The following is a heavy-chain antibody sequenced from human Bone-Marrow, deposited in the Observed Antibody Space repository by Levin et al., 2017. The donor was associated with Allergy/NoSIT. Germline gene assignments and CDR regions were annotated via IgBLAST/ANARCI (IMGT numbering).Heavy chain of an antibody. D-gene: IGHD6-19*01. Sequence: GESLKISCAPSGFTFSRSGMHWVRQAPGKGLEWVAVIWFDGSREYHADSVKGRFTIPRDNSKNTLYLQMSSLRAEDTGFYYCARDKSNGWIDYWGQGTLVTVSS. V-gene: IGHV3-33*01. J-gene: IGHJ4*02. CDR2: IWFDGSRE. CDR1: GFTFSRSG. CDR3: ARDKSNGWIDY.